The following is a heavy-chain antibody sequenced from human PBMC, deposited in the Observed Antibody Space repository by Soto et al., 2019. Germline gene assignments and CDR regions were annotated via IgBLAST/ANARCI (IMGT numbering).Heavy chain of an antibody. D-gene: IGHD3-16*01. Sequence: EVQLLESGGGLVQPGGSLRLSCAASGFTFSNYAMNWVRQAPGKGLEWVSTISGSSDSAHYADSAKGRFTISRDNSKNTLYLQMNSLRDEDTAVYYCATKITFGGVSDYWGQGTLVTVSS. CDR3: ATKITFGGVSDY. CDR1: GFTFSNYA. J-gene: IGHJ4*02. V-gene: IGHV3-23*01. CDR2: ISGSSDSA.